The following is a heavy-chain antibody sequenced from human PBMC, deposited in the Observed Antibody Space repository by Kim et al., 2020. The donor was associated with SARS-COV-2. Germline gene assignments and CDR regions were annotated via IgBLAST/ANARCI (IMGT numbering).Heavy chain of an antibody. V-gene: IGHV3-33*01. CDR1: GFTFSSYG. Sequence: GGSLRLSCAASGFTFSSYGMHWVRQAPGKGLEWVAVIWYDGSNKYYADSVKGRFTISRDNSKNTLYLQMNSLRAVDTAVYYCARRATGGAYSSSWYYYYYGMDVWGQGTTVTVSS. D-gene: IGHD6-13*01. CDR3: ARRATGGAYSSSWYYYYYGMDV. CDR2: IWYDGSNK. J-gene: IGHJ6*01.